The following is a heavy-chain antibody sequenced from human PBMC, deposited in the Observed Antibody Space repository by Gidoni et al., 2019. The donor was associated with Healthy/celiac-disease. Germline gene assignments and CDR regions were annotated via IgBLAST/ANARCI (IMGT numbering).Heavy chain of an antibody. V-gene: IGHV1-8*01. CDR2: MNPNSGNT. D-gene: IGHD3-9*01. CDR3: AIYDFWRYYDILTGYGLDY. CDR1: GYTFTSYD. J-gene: IGHJ4*02. Sequence: QVQLVQSGAEVKKPGASVKVSCKASGYTFTSYDFNWVRQATGQGLEWMGWMNPNSGNTGYAQKFQGRVTMTRNTSISTAYMELSSLRSEDTAVYYCAIYDFWRYYDILTGYGLDYWGQGTLVTVSS.